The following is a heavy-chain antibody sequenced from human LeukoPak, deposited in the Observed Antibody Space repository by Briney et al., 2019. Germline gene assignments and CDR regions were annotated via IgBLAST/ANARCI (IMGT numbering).Heavy chain of an antibody. V-gene: IGHV4-34*01. J-gene: IGHJ4*02. CDR2: INHSGST. CDR3: AREGGPYRPLDY. Sequence: SETLSLTCAVYGGSFSGYYWSWIRQPPGKGLEWIGEINHSGSTNYNPSLKSRVTISVDTSKNQFFLKLSSVTAADTAVYYCAREGGPYRPLDYSGQGTLVTVSS. CDR1: GGSFSGYY.